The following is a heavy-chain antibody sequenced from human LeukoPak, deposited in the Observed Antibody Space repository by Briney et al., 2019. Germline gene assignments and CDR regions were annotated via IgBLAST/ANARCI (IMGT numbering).Heavy chain of an antibody. CDR2: ISRSSRHV. V-gene: IGHV3-21*01. D-gene: IGHD1-1*01. CDR1: GFTFCDYS. CDR3: VRDLMGSGSTTAYLHH. J-gene: IGHJ1*01. Sequence: GGSLRLSXAASGFTFCDYSMNWVRQAPGKGLEWVSSISRSSRHVYYAGSVKGRFTISRDNAKNSLYLQMNSLRAEDMAVYFCVRDLMGSGSTTAYLHHWGQGTLVTVSS.